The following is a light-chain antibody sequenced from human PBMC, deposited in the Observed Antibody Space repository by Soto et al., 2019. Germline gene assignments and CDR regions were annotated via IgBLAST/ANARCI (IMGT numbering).Light chain of an antibody. J-gene: IGLJ1*01. V-gene: IGLV2-23*02. CDR2: EVN. CDR1: SSDVGGFDL. CDR3: CSYAGASGYV. Sequence: QPVLTQPASVSGSPGQSITISCTGTSSDVGGFDLVSWYQQYPGKAPKLMIYEVNKRPSGVSNRFSGSKSASTASLTISGLQADDEADYYCCSYAGASGYVFGTGTKLTVL.